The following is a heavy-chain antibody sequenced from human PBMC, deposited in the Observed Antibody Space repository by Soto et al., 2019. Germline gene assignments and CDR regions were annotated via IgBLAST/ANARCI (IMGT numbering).Heavy chain of an antibody. CDR2: ISYDGSNK. D-gene: IGHD1-1*01. CDR3: AKVRAPSLDNWFDP. V-gene: IGHV3-30*18. Sequence: GGSLRLSCAASGFTFSSYGMHWVRQAPGKGLEWVAVISYDGSNKYCADSVKGRFTISRDNSKNTLYLQMNSLRAEDTAVYYCAKVRAPSLDNWFDPWGQGNLVTVSS. J-gene: IGHJ5*02. CDR1: GFTFSSYG.